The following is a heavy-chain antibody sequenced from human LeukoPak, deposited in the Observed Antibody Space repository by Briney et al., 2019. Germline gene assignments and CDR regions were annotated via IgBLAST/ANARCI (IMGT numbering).Heavy chain of an antibody. J-gene: IGHJ5*02. D-gene: IGHD1-7*01. CDR3: ARDRGYNWNYHWFDT. CDR2: INPNSGGT. Sequence: ASVKVSCKASGYTFTGYYMHWVRQAPGQGPEWMGWINPNSGGTNYAQKFQGRVTMTRDTSISTAYMELSRLRSDDTAVYYCARDRGYNWNYHWFDTCGQGTLVTVSS. V-gene: IGHV1-2*02. CDR1: GYTFTGYY.